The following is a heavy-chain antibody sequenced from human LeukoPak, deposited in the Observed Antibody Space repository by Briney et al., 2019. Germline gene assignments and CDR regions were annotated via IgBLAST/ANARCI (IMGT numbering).Heavy chain of an antibody. J-gene: IGHJ6*02. Sequence: GESLQISCQGSGYSFTSYWIGWVRQMPGKGLEWMGIIYPGDSDTRYSPSFQGQVTISADKSISTAYLQWGSLKASDTAMYYCATSGYIAYYGMDVWGQGTTVTVSS. CDR2: IYPGDSDT. CDR1: GYSFTSYW. D-gene: IGHD3-3*01. CDR3: ATSGYIAYYGMDV. V-gene: IGHV5-51*01.